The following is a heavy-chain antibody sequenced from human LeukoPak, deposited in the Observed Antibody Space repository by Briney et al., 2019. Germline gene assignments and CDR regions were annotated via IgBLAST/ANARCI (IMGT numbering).Heavy chain of an antibody. D-gene: IGHD2-2*02. CDR1: GGSISSGSYY. V-gene: IGHV4-61*02. CDR3: ARGGCSSTSCYTEDALDI. CDR2: IYTSGST. Sequence: NPSETLSLTCTVSGGSISSGSYYWSWIRQPAGKGLEWIGRIYTSGSTYYNPSLKSRVTISVDTSKNQFSLKLSSVTAADTAVYYCARGGCSSTSCYTEDALDIWGQGTMVTVSS. J-gene: IGHJ3*02.